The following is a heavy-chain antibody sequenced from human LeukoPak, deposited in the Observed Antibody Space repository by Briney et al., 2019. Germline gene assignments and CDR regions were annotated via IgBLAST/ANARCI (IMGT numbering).Heavy chain of an antibody. CDR1: GGSITSYH. J-gene: IGHJ4*02. V-gene: IGHV4-59*01. CDR3: ARGGSGTYYHY. CDR2: IYYSGST. Sequence: SETLSLTCAVSGGSITSYHYSWIRQPPGKGLEWIGYIYYSGSTNYNPSLKSRVTISVDASKNQFSLKLSSVTAADTAVYYCARGGSGTYYHYWGQGTLVTVSS. D-gene: IGHD1-26*01.